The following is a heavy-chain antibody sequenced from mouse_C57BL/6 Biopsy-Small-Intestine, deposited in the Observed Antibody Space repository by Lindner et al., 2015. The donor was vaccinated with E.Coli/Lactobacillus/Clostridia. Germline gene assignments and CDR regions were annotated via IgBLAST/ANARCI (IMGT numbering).Heavy chain of an antibody. CDR3: ARSFYYSNYGYYAMDY. CDR1: GYIFTSYW. J-gene: IGHJ4*01. Sequence: VQLQESGAELAKPGASVKLSCKASGYIFTSYWMHWVKQRPGQGLEWIGYINPTSGYTKYNQKFKDKAPLTADKSSSTAYMQLSSLTYEDSAVYYCARSFYYSNYGYYAMDYWGQGTSVTVSS. D-gene: IGHD2-5*01. V-gene: IGHV1-7*01. CDR2: INPTSGYT.